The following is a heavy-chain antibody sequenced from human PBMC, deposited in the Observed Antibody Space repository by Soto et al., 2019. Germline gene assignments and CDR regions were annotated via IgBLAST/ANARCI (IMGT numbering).Heavy chain of an antibody. V-gene: IGHV1-2*02. CDR3: ARVGPTGWFEP. J-gene: IGHJ5*02. CDR2: INTKTGGT. CDR1: GYSFTDYY. Sequence: QVHLVQSGAEVKKPGASVKVSCKASGYSFTDYYMHWVRQAPGQGLEWMGWINTKTGGTNYAQRVQGRVAMTGDTSINTAYMELSRLRSDDTAVYYCARVGPTGWFEPRCQGTVVTVSS.